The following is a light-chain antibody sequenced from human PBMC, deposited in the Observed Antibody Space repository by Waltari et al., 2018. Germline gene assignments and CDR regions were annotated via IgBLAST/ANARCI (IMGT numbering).Light chain of an antibody. J-gene: IGKJ4*01. CDR2: DTL. CDR3: QQRSNWPPT. CDR1: QSVGTY. V-gene: IGKV3-11*01. Sequence: EIVLTQSPDTLSLSPGERATLSCRASQSVGTYLAWYQQRLGQAPRLLVYDTLKRGTSTPARFSGSGSGTDFTLTIDSLEPEDSAVYYCQQRSNWPPTFGGGTKVEIK.